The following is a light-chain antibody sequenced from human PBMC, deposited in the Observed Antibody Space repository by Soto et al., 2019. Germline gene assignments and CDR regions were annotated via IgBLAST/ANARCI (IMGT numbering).Light chain of an antibody. Sequence: IQMTQTPSSLSASVLDTVTITCRASGLMSIYWNWYQQKPGQAPTLLIHAASTLQSGVPSRFRGHVSGTDFHLTISRLQREDFATDYCQMSYNCPSTFGPGTKV. CDR3: QMSYNCPST. CDR2: AAS. V-gene: IGKV1-39*01. CDR1: GLMSIY. J-gene: IGKJ1*01.